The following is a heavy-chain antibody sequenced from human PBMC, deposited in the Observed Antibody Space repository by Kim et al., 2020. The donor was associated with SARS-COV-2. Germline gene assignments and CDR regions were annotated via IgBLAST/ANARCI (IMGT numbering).Heavy chain of an antibody. Sequence: GGALRLSCAASGFTFSSYSMNWVRQAPGKGLEWVSSISSSSSYIYYADSVKGRFTISRDNAKNSLYLQMNSLRAEDTAVYYCASLPAASSVAYYYYGMDVWGQGPTVTVSS. V-gene: IGHV3-21*01. CDR2: ISSSSSYI. CDR1: GFTFSSYS. J-gene: IGHJ6*02. CDR3: ASLPAASSVAYYYYGMDV. D-gene: IGHD2-2*01.